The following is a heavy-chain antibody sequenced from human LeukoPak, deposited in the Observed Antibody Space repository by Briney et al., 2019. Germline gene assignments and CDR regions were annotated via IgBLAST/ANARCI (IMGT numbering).Heavy chain of an antibody. CDR1: GGSISSSSYY. Sequence: SETLSLTSTVSGGSISSSSYYWGWIRQPPGKGLEWIGSIYYSGSTYYNPSLKSRVTISVDTSKNQFSLKLSSVTAADTAVYYCARSSVGATLIDYWGQGTLVTVSS. D-gene: IGHD1-26*01. J-gene: IGHJ4*02. CDR3: ARSSVGATLIDY. V-gene: IGHV4-39*01. CDR2: IYYSGST.